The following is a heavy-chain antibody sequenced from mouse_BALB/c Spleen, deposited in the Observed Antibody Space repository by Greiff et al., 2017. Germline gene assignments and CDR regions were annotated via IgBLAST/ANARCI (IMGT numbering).Heavy chain of an antibody. CDR1: GISITTGNYR. V-gene: IGHV3-5*02. J-gene: IGHJ1*01. CDR3: ARDRSTVVYWYFDV. Sequence: EVKLEESGPGLVKPSQTVSLTCTVTGISITTGNYRWSWIRQFPGNKLEWIGYIYYSGTITYNPSLTSRTTITRDTSKNQFFLEMNSLTAEDTATYYCARDRSTVVYWYFDVWGAGTTVTVSS. D-gene: IGHD1-1*01. CDR2: IYYSGTI.